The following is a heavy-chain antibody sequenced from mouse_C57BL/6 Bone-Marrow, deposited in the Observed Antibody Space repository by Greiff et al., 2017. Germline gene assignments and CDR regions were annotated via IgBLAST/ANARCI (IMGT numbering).Heavy chain of an antibody. CDR2: IDPEIGDT. Sequence: VQLQQSGAELVRPGASVKLSCTASGFNIKDDYIHWVKQRPEQGLEWIGWIDPEIGDTEYASKFQGKATITSDTSSTTAYQPLSSLTSEDTAVYYCSSFDGNYFDFWGQGTPLTVAS. J-gene: IGHJ2*01. CDR1: GFNIKDDY. D-gene: IGHD2-3*01. CDR3: SSFDGNYFDF. V-gene: IGHV14-4*01.